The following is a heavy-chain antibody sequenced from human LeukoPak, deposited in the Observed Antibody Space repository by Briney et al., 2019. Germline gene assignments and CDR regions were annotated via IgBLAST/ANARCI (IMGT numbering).Heavy chain of an antibody. CDR1: GGTFSSYA. CDR3: ARGNYYDSSGYYLFDY. V-gene: IGHV1-69*01. J-gene: IGHJ4*02. CDR2: IIPIFGTA. Sequence: SVKVSCKASGGTFSSYAISWVRQAPGQGLEWMGGIIPIFGTANYAQKFQGRVTITADESTSTAYMELSSLRSEDTAVYYCARGNYYDSSGYYLFDYWGQGTLVTVSS. D-gene: IGHD3-22*01.